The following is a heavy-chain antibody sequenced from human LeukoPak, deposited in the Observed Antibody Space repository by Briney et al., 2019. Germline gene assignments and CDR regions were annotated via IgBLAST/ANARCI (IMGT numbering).Heavy chain of an antibody. V-gene: IGHV4-61*10. CDR3: ARGTDAFDI. Sequence: SETLSLTCTVSGGSISSGSYYWSWIRQPAGKGLEWIGRIYYSGSTNYNPSLKSRVTISVDTSKNQFSLKLSSVTAADTAVYYCARGTDAFDIWGQGAMVTVSS. CDR2: IYYSGST. J-gene: IGHJ3*02. CDR1: GGSISSGSYY.